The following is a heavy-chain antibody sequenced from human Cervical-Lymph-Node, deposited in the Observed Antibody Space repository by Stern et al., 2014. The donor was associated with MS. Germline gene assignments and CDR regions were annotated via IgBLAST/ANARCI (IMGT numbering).Heavy chain of an antibody. CDR2: INPSGGST. D-gene: IGHD3-22*01. J-gene: IGHJ1*01. Sequence: VQLVQSGAEVMKPGASVKVSCKTSGNTFNSYYIHWVRQAPGQGFEWMGVINPSGGSTSYAQKFQGRVTMTRDTSTSTVYMELSSLRSEDTAVFYCATIHYYDSSGYNYVGYFQHWGQGTLVIVSS. V-gene: IGHV1-46*02. CDR1: GNTFNSYY. CDR3: ATIHYYDSSGYNYVGYFQH.